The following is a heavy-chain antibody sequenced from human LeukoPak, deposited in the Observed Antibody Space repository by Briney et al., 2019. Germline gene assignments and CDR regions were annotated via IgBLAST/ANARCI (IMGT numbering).Heavy chain of an antibody. V-gene: IGHV3-23*01. CDR2: ISGGGGST. CDR1: GFTFSSYS. CDR3: AKVGWCSTSSCHRYYGMDL. J-gene: IGHJ6*02. D-gene: IGHD2-2*02. Sequence: GGSLRLSCAASGFTFSSYSMNWVRQAPGKGLEWVSTISGGGGSTYYADSVKGRFTISRDNSKDTLYLQMNSLRVEDTAIYYCAKVGWCSTSSCHRYYGMDLWGQGTTVTVSS.